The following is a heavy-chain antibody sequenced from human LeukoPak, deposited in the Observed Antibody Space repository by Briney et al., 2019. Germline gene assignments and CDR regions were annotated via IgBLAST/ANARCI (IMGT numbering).Heavy chain of an antibody. CDR1: GFTFSSSA. J-gene: IGHJ3*02. CDR3: AREKLRDGAFDI. V-gene: IGHV3-23*01. D-gene: IGHD5-24*01. CDR2: ISPSGT. Sequence: GGSLRLSCAASGFTFSSSAMSWVRQAPGGGLQWVSAISPSGTDYADSVKGRFTISRDNSQNTLYLQMNNLRAEDTAVYYCAREKLRDGAFDIWGQGTMVTVSS.